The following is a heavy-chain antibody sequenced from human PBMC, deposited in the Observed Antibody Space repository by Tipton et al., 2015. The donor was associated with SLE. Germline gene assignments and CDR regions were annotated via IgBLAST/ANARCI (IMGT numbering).Heavy chain of an antibody. D-gene: IGHD6-13*01. CDR2: IYTDGSA. CDR3: ARGVNWFDP. V-gene: IGHV4-61*02. Sequence: TLSLTCIVSGRSISSASYYWNWIRQPAGKGLEWIGRIYTDGSANYNPSLKSRVTISIDTSKNQFSLKLSSLTPADTAIYYCARGVNWFDPWGQGTLVTVSS. J-gene: IGHJ5*02. CDR1: GRSISSASYY.